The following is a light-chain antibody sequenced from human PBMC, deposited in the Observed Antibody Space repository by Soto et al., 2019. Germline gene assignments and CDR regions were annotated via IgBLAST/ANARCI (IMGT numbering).Light chain of an antibody. Sequence: DIQLTQSPSFLSTSAGDRVTISCRASHGIRSYLAWYQQKPGKAPRVLIYGASTLVSGIPASVSGSVSVTEISLTISSLQHADFATYYCLQHNSNPFTFGQGTRLEIK. CDR3: LQHNSNPFT. CDR1: HGIRSY. CDR2: GAS. V-gene: IGKV1-9*01. J-gene: IGKJ5*01.